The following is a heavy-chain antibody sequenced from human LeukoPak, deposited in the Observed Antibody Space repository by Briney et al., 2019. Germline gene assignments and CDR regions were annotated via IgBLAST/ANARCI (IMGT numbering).Heavy chain of an antibody. CDR3: ARVSGYDWESFYDY. Sequence: SETLSLTCTVSGGSINSYYWSWIRQPPGKGLEWIGYIYYSGYTNYNPSLKSRVTISVDTSKNQFSLKLSSVTAADTAMYYCARVSGYDWESFYDYWGQGSLVTVSS. CDR2: IYYSGYT. V-gene: IGHV4-59*01. CDR1: GGSINSYY. D-gene: IGHD5-12*01. J-gene: IGHJ4*02.